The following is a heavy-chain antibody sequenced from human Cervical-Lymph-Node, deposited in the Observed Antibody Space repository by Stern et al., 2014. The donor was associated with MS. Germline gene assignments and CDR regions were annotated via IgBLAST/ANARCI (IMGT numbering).Heavy chain of an antibody. V-gene: IGHV2-26*01. CDR2: LFSNDEK. D-gene: IGHD6-13*01. CDR1: GFSLSNARMG. CDR3: ARIPPGYSVAWDWYFDL. J-gene: IGHJ2*01. Sequence: QVTLRESGPVLVKPTETLTLTCTVSGFSLSNARMGVSWIRQPTGKALEWLAHLFSNDEKSYSPSLKSRLTISKDTSKSQVVLTMTNMDPVDTATYYCARIPPGYSVAWDWYFDLWGRGTLVTVSS.